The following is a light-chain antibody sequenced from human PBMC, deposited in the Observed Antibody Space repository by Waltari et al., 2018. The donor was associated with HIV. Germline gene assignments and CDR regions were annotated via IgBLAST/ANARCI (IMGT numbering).Light chain of an antibody. V-gene: IGLV1-40*01. CDR2: RNT. J-gene: IGLJ2*01. CDR3: QSFDNGLSGV. Sequence: QSVLTQPPAVSGAPGQRVTIPCTGSSSNIGASNDVHWYQQLPGTAPKLLIYRNTNRPSGVPDRFSGSKSGTSASLAITGLRAEDEADYFCQSFDNGLSGVFGGGTKLTVL. CDR1: SSNIGASND.